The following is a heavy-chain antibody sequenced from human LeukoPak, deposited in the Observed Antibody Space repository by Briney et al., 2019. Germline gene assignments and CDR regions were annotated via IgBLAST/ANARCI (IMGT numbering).Heavy chain of an antibody. Sequence: ASVKVSCKASGYTFTSYGISWVRQAPGQGLEWMGWISAYNGNTNYAQKLQGRVTMTRDTSTSTVYMELSSLRSEDTAVYYCASCQRAYYMDVWGKGTTVTVSS. CDR1: GYTFTSYG. V-gene: IGHV1-18*01. D-gene: IGHD4/OR15-4a*01. J-gene: IGHJ6*03. CDR3: ASCQRAYYMDV. CDR2: ISAYNGNT.